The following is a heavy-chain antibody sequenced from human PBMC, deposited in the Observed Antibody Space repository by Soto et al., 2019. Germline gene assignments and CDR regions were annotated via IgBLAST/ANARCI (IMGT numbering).Heavy chain of an antibody. D-gene: IGHD1-26*01. CDR3: ARRGGSSAGL. J-gene: IGHJ4*02. CDR2: ISSSSSTI. V-gene: IGHV3-48*02. CDR1: GFTFSSYS. Sequence: EVQLVESGGGLVQPGGSLRLSCAASGFTFSSYSMNWVRQAPGKGLEWVSYISSSSSTIYYADSVKGRFTISRDNAKNSLYLQINSLRDEDTAVYYCARRGGSSAGLWGQGTLVTVSS.